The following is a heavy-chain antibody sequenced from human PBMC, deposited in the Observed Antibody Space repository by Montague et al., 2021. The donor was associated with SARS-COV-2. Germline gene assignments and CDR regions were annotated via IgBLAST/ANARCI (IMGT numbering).Heavy chain of an antibody. Sequence: SETLSLTCTVSGGLSNTDPSNSDFWTWIRQPPGKGLEWIGYVYYXRSSSYNPSLRGRVSIAVDTSKNQFSLRLSTVTAADTAIYYCVRDPAPSGSGTFYDYWGQGTLVAVSS. CDR3: VRDPAPSGSGTFYDY. J-gene: IGHJ4*02. CDR2: VYYXRSS. D-gene: IGHD1-26*01. V-gene: IGHV4-61*01. CDR1: GGLSNTDPSNSDF.